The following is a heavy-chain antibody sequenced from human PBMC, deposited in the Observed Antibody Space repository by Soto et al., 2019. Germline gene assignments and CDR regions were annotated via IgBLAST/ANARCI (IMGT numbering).Heavy chain of an antibody. CDR3: ARVPFVGYFDWLDP. V-gene: IGHV4-4*08. J-gene: IGHJ5*01. D-gene: IGHD1-26*01. CDR2: MHHTQGT. Sequence: SETLSLTCSVSGASISSYYWTWIRQPPGGGLEWIGYMHHTQGTNDNPSLRARVHMSIDTSMNQFSLRLTSVTAADTAVYYCARVPFVGYFDWLDPWGQGTLVTVSS. CDR1: GASISSYY.